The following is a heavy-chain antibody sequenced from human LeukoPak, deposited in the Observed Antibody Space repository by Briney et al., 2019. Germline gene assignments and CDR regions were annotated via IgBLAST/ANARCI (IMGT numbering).Heavy chain of an antibody. CDR2: FGTRSTSI. CDR3: AREVSEGFDF. J-gene: IGHJ4*02. Sequence: GGSLRLSCTASGFTFSGYSMNWIRQAPGKGLEWVSSFGTRSTSIYHAGSVKGRFAISRDNAKNSLYLQMNSLRAEDTALYYCAREVSEGFDFWGQGTLVTVSP. D-gene: IGHD3-22*01. V-gene: IGHV3-21*01. CDR1: GFTFSGYS.